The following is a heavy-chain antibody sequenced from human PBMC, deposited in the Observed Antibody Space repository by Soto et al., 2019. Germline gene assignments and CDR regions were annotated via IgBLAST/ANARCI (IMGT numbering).Heavy chain of an antibody. D-gene: IGHD6-19*01. J-gene: IGHJ6*02. CDR3: ARDGIIAVARISPPSVFGMDV. CDR1: GYTFSSYA. CDR2: IIPIFGTA. V-gene: IGHV1-69*13. Sequence: QVQLVQSGAEVKKPGASVKVSCKASGYTFSSYAISWVRQAPGQGLEWMGGIIPIFGTANYAQKFQGRVTITADKSTSTAYMELSSLRSEDTAVYYCARDGIIAVARISPPSVFGMDVWGQGTTVTVSS.